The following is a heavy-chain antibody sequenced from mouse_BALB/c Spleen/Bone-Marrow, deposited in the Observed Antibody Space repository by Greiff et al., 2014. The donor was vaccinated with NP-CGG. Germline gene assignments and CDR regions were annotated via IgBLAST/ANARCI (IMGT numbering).Heavy chain of an antibody. J-gene: IGHJ4*01. CDR3: TRREYGNYGYAMDY. V-gene: IGHV1S29*02. Sequence: EVKVEESGPELVKPGASVKISCKASGYTFTDYNMHWVKQSHGKSLEWIGYIYPYNGGTGYNQKFKSKATLAVDNSSSTAYMGLRSLTSEDSAVYYCTRREYGNYGYAMDYWGQGTSVTVSS. D-gene: IGHD2-10*02. CDR1: GYTFTDYN. CDR2: IYPYNGGT.